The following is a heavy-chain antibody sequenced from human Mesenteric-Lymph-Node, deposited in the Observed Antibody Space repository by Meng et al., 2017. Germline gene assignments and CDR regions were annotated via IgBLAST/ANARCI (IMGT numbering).Heavy chain of an antibody. J-gene: IGHJ3*02. CDR2: INHSGST. CDR3: ARGGYYYDSSGYQGPYDAFDI. Sequence: GSLRLSCAVYGGSFSGYYWSWIRQPPGKGLEWNGEINHSGSTNYNPSLKSRVTISVDTSKNQFSLKLSSVTAADTAVYYCARGGYYYDSSGYQGPYDAFDIWGQGTMVTVSS. D-gene: IGHD3-22*01. CDR1: GGSFSGYY. V-gene: IGHV4-34*01.